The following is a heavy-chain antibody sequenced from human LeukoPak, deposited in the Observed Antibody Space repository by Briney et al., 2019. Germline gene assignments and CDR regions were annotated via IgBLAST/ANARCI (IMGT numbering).Heavy chain of an antibody. V-gene: IGHV3-74*01. Sequence: GGSLRLSCAASGFTFSSYWMHWVRQAPGKGLVWVSRINTDGSSTSYADSVKGRFTISRDNAKNTLYLQMNSLRAEDTAVYYCARNGGIVVVPAALSNWFDPWGQGTLVTVSS. CDR3: ARNGGIVVVPAALSNWFDP. CDR2: INTDGSST. CDR1: GFTFSSYW. J-gene: IGHJ5*02. D-gene: IGHD2-2*01.